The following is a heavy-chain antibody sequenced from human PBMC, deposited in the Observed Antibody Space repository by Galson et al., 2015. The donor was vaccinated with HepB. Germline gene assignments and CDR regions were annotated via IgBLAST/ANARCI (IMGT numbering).Heavy chain of an antibody. Sequence: SLRLSCAASGFTFSSYAMHWVRQAPGKGLEWVAVISYDGSNKYYADSVKGRFTISRDNSKNTLYLQMNSLRAEDTAVYYCAREGYHGDYASLYYYYYGMDVWGQGTTVTVSS. CDR1: GFTFSSYA. V-gene: IGHV3-30-3*01. CDR2: ISYDGSNK. D-gene: IGHD4-17*01. CDR3: AREGYHGDYASLYYYYYGMDV. J-gene: IGHJ6*02.